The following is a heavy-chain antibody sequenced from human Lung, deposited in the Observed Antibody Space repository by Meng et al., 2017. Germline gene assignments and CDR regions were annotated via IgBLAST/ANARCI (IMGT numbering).Heavy chain of an antibody. Sequence: QGPLQQWGPGLLTPSVTLSLTCVVSGGSFSDYYWRWIRQAPGKGLEWIGEINHSGSTNYNPSLESRATISVDTSQNNLSLKLSSVTAADSAVYYCARGPTTMAHDFDYWGQGTLVTVSS. CDR3: ARGPTTMAHDFDY. D-gene: IGHD4-11*01. J-gene: IGHJ4*02. CDR2: INHSGST. CDR1: GGSFSDYY. V-gene: IGHV4-34*01.